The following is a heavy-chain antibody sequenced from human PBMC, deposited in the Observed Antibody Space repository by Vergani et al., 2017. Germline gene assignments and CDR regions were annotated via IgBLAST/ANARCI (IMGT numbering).Heavy chain of an antibody. D-gene: IGHD2-15*01. Sequence: QVKLQESGPGLLKPSQTLSLTCTVSGESIRSGSHYWSWIRQPAGKGPEWIGHIHTGGSTVLNPSFKSRVSISVDTSKSQFSLKLNSVTVADTAVYYCARSRPYCTSGSCTAIWGQGTLVTVSS. V-gene: IGHV4-61*02. J-gene: IGHJ4*02. CDR3: ARSRPYCTSGSCTAI. CDR1: GESIRSGSHY. CDR2: IHTGGST.